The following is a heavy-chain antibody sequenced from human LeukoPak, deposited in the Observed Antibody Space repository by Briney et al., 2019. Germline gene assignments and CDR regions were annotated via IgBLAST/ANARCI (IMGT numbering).Heavy chain of an antibody. CDR3: ARGYSSGFIDY. CDR2: IYYSGST. Sequence: SETLSLTCTVSGGSISSYYWSWIRQPPGKGLEWLGYIYYSGSTNYNPSLKSRVTISVDTSKNQFSLKLSSVTAADTAVYYCARGYSSGFIDYWGQGTLVTVSS. D-gene: IGHD6-19*01. J-gene: IGHJ4*02. V-gene: IGHV4-59*01. CDR1: GGSISSYY.